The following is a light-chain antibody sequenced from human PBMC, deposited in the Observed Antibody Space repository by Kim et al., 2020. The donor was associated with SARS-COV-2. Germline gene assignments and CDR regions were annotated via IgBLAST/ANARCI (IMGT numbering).Light chain of an antibody. J-gene: IGKJ4*01. CDR2: AAS. Sequence: ASVGERGTLTCRASQVIGKNLACYQQKPGKAPKLLIYAASTLQSGVLSRFSGSGSGTDFTLTITSLQPGDFATYYCQQLNTYPLTFGGGTKVDIK. CDR3: QQLNTYPLT. CDR1: QVIGKN. V-gene: IGKV1-9*01.